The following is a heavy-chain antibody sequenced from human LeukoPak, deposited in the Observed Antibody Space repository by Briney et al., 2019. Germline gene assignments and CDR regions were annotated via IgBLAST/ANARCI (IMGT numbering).Heavy chain of an antibody. CDR1: GFTFSTYA. CDR3: AKSRCSTNCFGGDV. V-gene: IGHV3-23*01. J-gene: IGHJ6*02. CDR2: IIDSGGAT. Sequence: GGSLRLSCAASGFTFSTYAMSWVRQAPRRGLEWVSSIIDSGGATYYADSVKGRFTISRDNSKNTLNLEMSSLRAEDTATYYCAKSRCSTNCFGGDVWGQGTTVTVS. D-gene: IGHD3-16*01.